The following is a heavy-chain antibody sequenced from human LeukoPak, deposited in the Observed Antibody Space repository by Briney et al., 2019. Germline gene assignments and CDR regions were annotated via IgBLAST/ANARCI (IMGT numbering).Heavy chain of an antibody. CDR1: GGTFSSYA. CDR3: ASGFWSGSPLYYYYYYYMDV. Sequence: ASVKVSCKASGGTFSSYAISWVRQAPGQGLEWMGGIIPIFGTANYAQKFQGRVTITTDESTSTAYMELSSLRSEDTAVYYCASGFWSGSPLYYYYYYYMDVWGKGTTVTVSS. J-gene: IGHJ6*03. D-gene: IGHD3-3*01. V-gene: IGHV1-69*05. CDR2: IIPIFGTA.